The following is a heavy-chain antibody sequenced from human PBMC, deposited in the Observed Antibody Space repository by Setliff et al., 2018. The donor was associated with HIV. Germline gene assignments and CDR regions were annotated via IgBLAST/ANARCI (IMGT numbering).Heavy chain of an antibody. CDR2: IYYSGST. CDR1: GGSISSSSYY. Sequence: PSETLSLTCTVSGGSISSSSYYWGWIRQPPGKGLEWIGSIYYSGSTNYKPSLKSRVTISVDTSKNQFSLKLSSVTAADTAVYYCARTEDYSYGDAPFDYWGHGTLVTVSS. CDR3: ARTEDYSYGDAPFDY. J-gene: IGHJ4*01. V-gene: IGHV4-39*07. D-gene: IGHD5-18*01.